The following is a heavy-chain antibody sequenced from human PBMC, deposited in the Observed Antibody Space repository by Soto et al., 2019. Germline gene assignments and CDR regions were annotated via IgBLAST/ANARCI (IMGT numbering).Heavy chain of an antibody. CDR1: GGSISSGGYS. CDR3: ARVSRSGAGGWFDY. V-gene: IGHV4-30-2*01. J-gene: IGHJ5*01. CDR2: IYHSGST. Sequence: PSETLSLTCAVSGGSISSGGYSWSWIRQPPGKGLEWIGYIYHSGSTYYNPSLKSRVTISVDRSKNQFSLKLSSVTAADTAVYYCARVSRSGAGGWFDYWGQGTLVTVSS. D-gene: IGHD2-15*01.